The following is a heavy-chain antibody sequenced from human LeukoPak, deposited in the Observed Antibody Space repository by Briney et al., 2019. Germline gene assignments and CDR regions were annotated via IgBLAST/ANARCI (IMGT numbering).Heavy chain of an antibody. CDR1: GGSISSYY. D-gene: IGHD6-19*01. J-gene: IGHJ3*02. Sequence: SETLSLTCTVSGGSISSYYWSWIRQPPGKGLEWIGYIYYSGSTNYNPSLKSRVTISVDTSKNQFSLKLSSVTAADTAVYYCARRADGEQWLVRAFDIWGQGTMVTVSS. CDR3: ARRADGEQWLVRAFDI. CDR2: IYYSGST. V-gene: IGHV4-59*12.